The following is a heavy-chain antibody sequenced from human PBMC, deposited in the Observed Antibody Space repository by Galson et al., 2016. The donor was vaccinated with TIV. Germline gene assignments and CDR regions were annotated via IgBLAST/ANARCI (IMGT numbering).Heavy chain of an antibody. J-gene: IGHJ4*02. Sequence: LTCTVSGGSISDCYWSLIRQPPGKGLDWIGYVYYTGSTDYNPSLKSRVTISVDTSKNQFSLRLSSVTAADTAMYYCARVHLGYFDYWGQGILVTVSS. CDR1: GGSISDCY. V-gene: IGHV4-59*01. CDR3: ARVHLGYFDY. CDR2: VYYTGST. D-gene: IGHD3-16*01.